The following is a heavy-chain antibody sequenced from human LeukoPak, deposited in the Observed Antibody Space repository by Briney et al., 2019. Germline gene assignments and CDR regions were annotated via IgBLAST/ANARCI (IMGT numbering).Heavy chain of an antibody. CDR2: ISSSSSYI. CDR1: GISFSSYS. Sequence: GGSLRLSCAASGISFSSYSMNWVRQAPGKGLEWVSSISSSSSYIYYADSVKGRFTISRDNAKNSLYLQMNSLRAEDTAVYYCARDRRAYVATMDYWGQGTLVTVSS. D-gene: IGHD5-24*01. CDR3: ARDRRAYVATMDY. V-gene: IGHV3-21*01. J-gene: IGHJ4*02.